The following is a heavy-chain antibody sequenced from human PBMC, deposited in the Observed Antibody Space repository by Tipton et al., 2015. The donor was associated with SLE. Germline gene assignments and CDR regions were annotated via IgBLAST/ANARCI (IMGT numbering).Heavy chain of an antibody. Sequence: GSLRLSCAASGFTFGSYSMTWVRQAPGKGLEWVSGISGSGSSTYYADSLKGRFTISRDNSKNTLYLQMNSLRAEDTAVYYCAHRGTSSGYYYYFDYWGQGTLVTVSS. CDR2: ISGSGSST. CDR3: AHRGTSSGYYYYFDY. CDR1: GFTFGSYS. V-gene: IGHV3-23*01. J-gene: IGHJ4*02. D-gene: IGHD3-22*01.